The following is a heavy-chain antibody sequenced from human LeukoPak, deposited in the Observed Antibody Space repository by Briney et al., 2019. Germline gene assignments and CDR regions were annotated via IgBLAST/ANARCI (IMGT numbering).Heavy chain of an antibody. D-gene: IGHD6-13*01. J-gene: IGHJ3*02. CDR3: ARDLRQQLVRRAFDI. CDR1: GGSISSYY. V-gene: IGHV4-4*07. CDR2: IYTSGST. Sequence: SETLSLTCTVSGGSISSYYWSWIRQPAGKELEWIGRIYTSGSTNYNPSLKSRVTMSVDTSKNQFSLKLSSVTAADTAVYYCARDLRQQLVRRAFDIWGQGTMVTVSS.